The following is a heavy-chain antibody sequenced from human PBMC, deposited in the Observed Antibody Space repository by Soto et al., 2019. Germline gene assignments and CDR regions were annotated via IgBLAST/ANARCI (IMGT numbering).Heavy chain of an antibody. D-gene: IGHD3-9*01. Sequence: ASVKVSCKASGYTFTGYYMHWVRQAPGQGLEWMGWINPNSGGTNYAQKFQGWVTMTRDTSISTAYMELSRLRSDDTVVYYCARAPLRYFDWLYAFDIWGQGTMVTVSS. CDR1: GYTFTGYY. CDR3: ARAPLRYFDWLYAFDI. J-gene: IGHJ3*02. V-gene: IGHV1-2*04. CDR2: INPNSGGT.